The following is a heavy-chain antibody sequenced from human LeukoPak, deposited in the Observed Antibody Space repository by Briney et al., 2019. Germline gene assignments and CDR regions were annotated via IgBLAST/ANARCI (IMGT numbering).Heavy chain of an antibody. CDR1: GGSFSGYY. Sequence: SETLSLTCAVHGGSFSGYYWSWIRQPPGKGLEWIGEINHSGSTNYNPSLKSRVTISVDTSKNQFSLKLSSVTAADTAVYYCARGHPQTLPPGPNWFDPWGQGTLVTVSS. V-gene: IGHV4-34*01. CDR3: ARGHPQTLPPGPNWFDP. J-gene: IGHJ5*02. CDR2: INHSGST. D-gene: IGHD3-16*01.